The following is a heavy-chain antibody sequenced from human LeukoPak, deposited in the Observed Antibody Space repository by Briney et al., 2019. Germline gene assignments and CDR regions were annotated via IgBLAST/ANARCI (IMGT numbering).Heavy chain of an antibody. V-gene: IGHV3-33*01. J-gene: IGHJ3*02. CDR3: ARDGAAAAFDI. CDR2: IWYDGSNK. CDR1: GFTFSSYG. Sequence: GGSLRLSCAVSGFTFSSYGMHWVRQAPGKGLEWVAVIWYDGSNKYYADSVKGRFTISRDNSKNTLYLQMNSLRAEDTAVYYCARDGAAAAFDIWGQGTMVTVSS. D-gene: IGHD6-13*01.